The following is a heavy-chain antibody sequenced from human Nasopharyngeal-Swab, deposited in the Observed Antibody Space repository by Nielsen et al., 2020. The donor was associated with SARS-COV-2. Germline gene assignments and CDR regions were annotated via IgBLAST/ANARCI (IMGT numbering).Heavy chain of an antibody. D-gene: IGHD2-15*01. CDR1: GFTFSSYA. V-gene: IGHV3-30-3*01. J-gene: IGHJ2*01. CDR3: ASAYGGSYWYFDL. CDR2: ISYDGSNN. Sequence: GGSLRLSCAASGFTFSSYAMHWVRQAPGKGLEWVAVISYDGSNNYYADSVKGRFTISRDNSKNTLYLQMNSLRAEDTAVYYCASAYGGSYWYFDLWGRGTLVTVSS.